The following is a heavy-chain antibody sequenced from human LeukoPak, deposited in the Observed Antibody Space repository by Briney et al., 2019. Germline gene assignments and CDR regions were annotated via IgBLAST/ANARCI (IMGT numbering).Heavy chain of an antibody. J-gene: IGHJ4*02. CDR2: TGSTGVST. CDR1: GFTFSSYA. D-gene: IGHD3-10*01. CDR3: AKGFLRDTMVRGVALWY. V-gene: IGHV3-23*01. Sequence: PGGSLRLSCAASGFTFSSYAMNWVRQAPGKGLEWVSGTGSTGVSTFYADSVKGRFTVSRDNSKNTLSLQMNSLRAEDTAVYYCAKGFLRDTMVRGVALWYWGQGTLVTVSS.